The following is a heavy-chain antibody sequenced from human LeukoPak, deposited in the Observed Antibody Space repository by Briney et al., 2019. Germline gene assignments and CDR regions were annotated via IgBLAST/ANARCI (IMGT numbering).Heavy chain of an antibody. CDR1: GGTFSSYA. Sequence: GASVKVSCKASGGTFSSYAISWVRQAPGQGLEWMGGIIPIFGTANYAQKFQGRVTITADESTSTAYMELSSLRSEDTAVYYCARSTLEYSYGFNYMDVWGKGTTVTISS. D-gene: IGHD5-18*01. V-gene: IGHV1-69*01. CDR2: IIPIFGTA. J-gene: IGHJ6*03. CDR3: ARSTLEYSYGFNYMDV.